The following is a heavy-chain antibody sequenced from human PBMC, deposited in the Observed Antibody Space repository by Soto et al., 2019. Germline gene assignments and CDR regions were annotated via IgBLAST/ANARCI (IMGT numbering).Heavy chain of an antibody. D-gene: IGHD5-18*01. CDR2: IWYDGSNK. V-gene: IGHV3-33*01. Sequence: GGSLRLSCAASGFTFSSYGMHWVRQAPGKGLEWVAVIWYDGSNKYYADSVKGRFTISRDNSKNTLYLQMNSLRAEDTAVYYCASARGYSYGLSQQQDYWGQGTLVTVSS. CDR1: GFTFSSYG. CDR3: ASARGYSYGLSQQQDY. J-gene: IGHJ4*02.